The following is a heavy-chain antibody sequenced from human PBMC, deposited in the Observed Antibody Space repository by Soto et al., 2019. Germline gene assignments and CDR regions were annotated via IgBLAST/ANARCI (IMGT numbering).Heavy chain of an antibody. CDR2: ISAYNGNT. D-gene: IGHD2-8*01. J-gene: IGHJ6*03. Sequence: ASVKVSCKASGYTFTSYGISWVRQAPGQGLEWMGWISAYNGNTNYAQKLQGRVTMTTDTSTSTAYMELRSLRSDDTAVYYCARGGTNGVPQDYYYYMDVWGKGTTVTVSS. CDR1: GYTFTSYG. CDR3: ARGGTNGVPQDYYYYMDV. V-gene: IGHV1-18*01.